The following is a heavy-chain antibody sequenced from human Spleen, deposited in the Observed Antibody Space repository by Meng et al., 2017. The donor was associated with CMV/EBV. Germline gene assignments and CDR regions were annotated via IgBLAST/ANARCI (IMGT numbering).Heavy chain of an antibody. CDR3: TRDGVATGDY. CDR1: GFTFDDYA. V-gene: IGHV3-20*04. J-gene: IGHJ4*02. D-gene: IGHD5-12*01. Sequence: GESLKISCAASGFTFDDYAMTWVRQAPGQGLEWVSTISWSGDNTGYADSVKGRFTISRDNAKNALFLQMNSLRAEDTAFYYCTRDGVATGDYWGQGTLVTVS. CDR2: ISWSGDNT.